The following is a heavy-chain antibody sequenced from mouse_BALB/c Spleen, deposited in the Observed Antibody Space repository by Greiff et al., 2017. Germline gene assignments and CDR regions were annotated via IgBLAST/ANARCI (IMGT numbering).Heavy chain of an antibody. CDR3: ARRGDRYAMDY. CDR1: GFTFSSFG. V-gene: IGHV5-17*02. J-gene: IGHJ4*01. CDR2: ISSGSSTI. Sequence: EVMLVESGGGLVQPGGSRKLSCAASGFTFSSFGMHWVRQAPEKGLEWVAYISSGSSTIYYADTVKGRFTISRDNPKNTLFLQMTSLRSEDTAMYYCARRGDRYAMDYWGQGTSVTVSS.